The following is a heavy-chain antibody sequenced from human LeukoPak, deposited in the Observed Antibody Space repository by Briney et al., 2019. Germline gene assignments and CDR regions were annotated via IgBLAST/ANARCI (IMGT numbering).Heavy chain of an antibody. CDR1: GFTVSSNY. Sequence: GGSLRLSCAASGFTVSSNYMSWVRQAPGKGLEWVSVIYSGGSTYYADSVKGRFTISRDNSKNTLYLQMNSLRAEDTAVYYCARAEQLYDSSGYFHDAFDIWGQGTMVTVSS. V-gene: IGHV3-53*01. D-gene: IGHD3-22*01. CDR3: ARAEQLYDSSGYFHDAFDI. CDR2: IYSGGST. J-gene: IGHJ3*02.